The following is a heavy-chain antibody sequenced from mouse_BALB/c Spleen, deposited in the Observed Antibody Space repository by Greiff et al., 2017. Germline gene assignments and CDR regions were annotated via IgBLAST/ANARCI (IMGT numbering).Heavy chain of an antibody. CDR3: ARSPSYYGSSPFYWYFDV. CDR2: ISSGSSTI. V-gene: IGHV5-17*02. CDR1: GFTFSSFG. D-gene: IGHD1-1*01. Sequence: EVMLVESGGGLVQPGGSRKLSCAASGFTFSSFGMHWVRQAPEKGLEWVAYISSGSSTIYYADTVKGRFTISRDNPKNTLFLQMTSLRSEDTAMYYCARSPSYYGSSPFYWYFDVWGAGTTVTVSS. J-gene: IGHJ1*01.